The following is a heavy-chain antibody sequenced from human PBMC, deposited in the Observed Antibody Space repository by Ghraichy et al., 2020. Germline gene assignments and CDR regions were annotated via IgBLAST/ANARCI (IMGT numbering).Heavy chain of an antibody. D-gene: IGHD3-22*01. CDR3: TKDLREYSGYIFDS. V-gene: IGHV3-23*01. CDR2: VGGRGFDP. J-gene: IGHJ4*01. CDR1: GFTFHDYA. Sequence: GESLNISCVASGFTFHDYAMSWVRQAPGKGLEWVSSVGGRGFDPYYAESVTGRFTTSRDNSENTLYLQLNSLRVEDTAVYYCTKDLREYSGYIFDSWGQGTLVAV.